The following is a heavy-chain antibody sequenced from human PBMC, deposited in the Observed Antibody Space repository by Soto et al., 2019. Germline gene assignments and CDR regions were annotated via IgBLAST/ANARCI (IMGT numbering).Heavy chain of an antibody. CDR1: GFTFSSYA. Sequence: GGSLRLSCAASGFTFSSYAMHWVRQAPGKGLEWVAVISYDGSNKYYADSVKGRFTISRDNSKNTLYLQMNSLRAEDTAVYYCARVGVTMVRGVLYYYYYGMDVWGQGTTVTVSS. CDR2: ISYDGSNK. D-gene: IGHD3-10*01. V-gene: IGHV3-30-3*01. J-gene: IGHJ6*02. CDR3: ARVGVTMVRGVLYYYYYGMDV.